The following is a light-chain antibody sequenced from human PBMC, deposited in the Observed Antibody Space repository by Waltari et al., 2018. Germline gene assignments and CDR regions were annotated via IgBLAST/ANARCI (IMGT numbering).Light chain of an antibody. Sequence: EIVLTQSPATLSLSPGERATLSCRASQSVSSYLAWYPQKPGQAPRHLIYDASNRATGIPARFSGSGSGTDFTLTISSLEPEDFAVYYCQQRSNWLTFGGGTKVEIK. CDR3: QQRSNWLT. V-gene: IGKV3-11*01. CDR1: QSVSSY. CDR2: DAS. J-gene: IGKJ4*01.